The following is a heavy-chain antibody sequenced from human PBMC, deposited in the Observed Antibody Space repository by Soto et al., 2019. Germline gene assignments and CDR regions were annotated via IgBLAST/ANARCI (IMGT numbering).Heavy chain of an antibody. D-gene: IGHD3-16*01. J-gene: IGHJ2*01. CDR1: GFIFSDYA. CDR2: ISATGGNI. V-gene: IGHV3-23*01. CDR3: AKVAGGLGYFDL. Sequence: GGSLRLSCVASGFIFSDYAMTWIRQAPGKGLEWVATISATGGNIEYRESLKGRFTISRDNSKKMVYLQINGLTADDTAVYYCAKVAGGLGYFDLWGRGTLVTVSS.